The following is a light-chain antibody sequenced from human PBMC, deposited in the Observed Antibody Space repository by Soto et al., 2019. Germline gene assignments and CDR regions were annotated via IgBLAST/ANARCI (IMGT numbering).Light chain of an antibody. V-gene: IGKV1D-12*01. Sequence: DIQMTQSPSSVSASIGDRVTITCRASHDISRWLGWYQQKPGKAPKLLVYTASNLQSGVPSRFSGSASGPDFTLTITSLQPEDFATYYCQQANSFPLTFGGGTKVEIK. CDR3: QQANSFPLT. CDR2: TAS. CDR1: HDISRW. J-gene: IGKJ4*01.